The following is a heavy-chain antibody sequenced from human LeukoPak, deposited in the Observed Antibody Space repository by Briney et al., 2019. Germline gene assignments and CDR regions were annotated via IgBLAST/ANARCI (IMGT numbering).Heavy chain of an antibody. V-gene: IGHV3-30*02. J-gene: IGHJ3*02. CDR2: IRYDGSKS. D-gene: IGHD1-26*01. Sequence: GGSLRLSCAASGFTFNSYGMHWVRQAPREGLEWVAFIRYDGSKSYFADSVKGRFALSRDNSKNTLYLQMSSLRPEDTAVYFCAKDRGSGSYFAFDIWGQGTMVTVSS. CDR3: AKDRGSGSYFAFDI. CDR1: GFTFNSYG.